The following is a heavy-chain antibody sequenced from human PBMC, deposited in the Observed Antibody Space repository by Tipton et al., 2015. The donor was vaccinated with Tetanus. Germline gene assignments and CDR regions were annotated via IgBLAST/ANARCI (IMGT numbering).Heavy chain of an antibody. Sequence: TLSLTCAVSGGSSSNSNWWSWVRQPPGKGLEWIGQISHSGSTNYNPSLKSRVTISVDNSKNQFSLKLSSVTAADTAVYYCARGVWSPLYNWFDPWGQGTLVTVSS. CDR3: ARGVWSPLYNWFDP. CDR2: ISHSGST. V-gene: IGHV4-4*02. CDR1: GGSSSNSNW. D-gene: IGHD1-26*01. J-gene: IGHJ5*02.